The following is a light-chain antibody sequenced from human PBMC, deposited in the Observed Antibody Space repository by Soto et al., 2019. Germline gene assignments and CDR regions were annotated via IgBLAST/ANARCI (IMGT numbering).Light chain of an antibody. CDR3: QQDNTWGFT. J-gene: IGKJ3*01. CDR2: GAS. Sequence: EIVMTQSPATLSVSPGERATLSCRASQSVSSNLAWYQQKPGQAPRLLSYGASTRATGIPARFSGSGSGTEFTLTIRSLQSDDFAVYYCQQDNTWGFTFGRGTKVDIK. V-gene: IGKV3-15*01. CDR1: QSVSSN.